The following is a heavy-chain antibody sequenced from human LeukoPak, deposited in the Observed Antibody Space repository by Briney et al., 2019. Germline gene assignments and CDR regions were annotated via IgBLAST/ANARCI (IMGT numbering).Heavy chain of an antibody. V-gene: IGHV4-31*11. D-gene: IGHD1-1*01. CDR3: ASGDNDPLFDY. Sequence: PSETLSLTCAVSGGSISSGGYYWSWIRQHPGKGLEWIGSIYYSGSTNYNPSLQGRVTISLDTSRNQFSLKLSSVAAADTAVYYCASGDNDPLFDYWGQGTLVTVSS. J-gene: IGHJ4*02. CDR1: GGSISSGGYY. CDR2: IYYSGST.